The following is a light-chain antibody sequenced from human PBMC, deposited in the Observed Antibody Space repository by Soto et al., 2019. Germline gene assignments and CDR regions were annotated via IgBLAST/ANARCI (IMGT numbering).Light chain of an antibody. CDR3: QQYYSTRT. V-gene: IGKV4-1*01. CDR1: QSVLYSAYTNNY. J-gene: IGKJ4*01. Sequence: DIVMTQSPDSLAVSLGERATTNCTFSQSVLYSAYTNNYLAWYQQKPGQHPKLVIYWASTRESGVPDRFSGSGSGTDFPLTISILQAEDVAVYLRQQYYSTRTFGGGTKVEIK. CDR2: WAS.